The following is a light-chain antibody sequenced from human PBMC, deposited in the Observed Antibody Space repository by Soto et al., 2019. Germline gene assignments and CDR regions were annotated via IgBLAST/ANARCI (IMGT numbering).Light chain of an antibody. CDR1: QSVLSSSNNKNY. J-gene: IGKJ3*01. V-gene: IGKV4-1*01. CDR2: CAS. Sequence: IVMTQSPDSLAVSLGERATINCKSSQSVLSSSNNKNYLAWYQQKPGQPPKLLIYCASTRESGVPDRFSGSGSGTDFALTISSLQAEDVAVYYCQQSYGAPFAFGPGTKVDIK. CDR3: QQSYGAPFA.